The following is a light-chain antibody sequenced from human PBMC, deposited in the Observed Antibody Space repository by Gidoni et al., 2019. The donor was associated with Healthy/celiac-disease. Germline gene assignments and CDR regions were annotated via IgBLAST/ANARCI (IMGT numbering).Light chain of an antibody. J-gene: IGKJ3*01. V-gene: IGKV3-20*01. CDR3: QQYGSSPFT. CDR2: GAS. CDR1: QSVSSSY. Sequence: EMVLTPPPGTLSLSPGERATLSCRASQSVSSSYLAGYQQKPGQAPRLLIYGASSRATGIPDRFSGSGSGTDFTLTISRLEPEDFAVYYCQQYGSSPFTFGPGTKVEIK.